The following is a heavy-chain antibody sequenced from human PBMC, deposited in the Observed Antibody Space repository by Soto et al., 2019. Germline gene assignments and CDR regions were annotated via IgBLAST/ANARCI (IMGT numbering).Heavy chain of an antibody. J-gene: IGHJ4*02. CDR1: GFSLSTSGVG. V-gene: IGHV2-5*02. Sequence: QITLKESGPTLVKPTQTLTLTCTFSGFSLSTSGVGVGWIRQPPGKALEWLALIYWDDDKRYSPSLKSRLTITKYTSNTQVVLTMTNMDPVDTATYYCAHAHLLYYWAGSYYFDCCGQATLVTVSS. CDR3: AHAHLLYYWAGSYYFDC. CDR2: IYWDDDK. D-gene: IGHD3-10*01.